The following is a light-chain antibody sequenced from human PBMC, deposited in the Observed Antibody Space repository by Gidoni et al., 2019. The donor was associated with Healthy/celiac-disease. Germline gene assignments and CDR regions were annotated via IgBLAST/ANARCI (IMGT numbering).Light chain of an antibody. Sequence: GMTRSSATLSVSPGERATLSCRASQSVSSNLAWYQQKPGQAPRLLIYGASTRATGIPARFSGSGSGTESTLTISSLQSEDFAVYYCQKYNTSPLLLTFGEGTRVEIK. CDR2: GAS. CDR1: QSVSSN. J-gene: IGKJ5*01. V-gene: IGKV3-15*01. CDR3: QKYNTSPLLLT.